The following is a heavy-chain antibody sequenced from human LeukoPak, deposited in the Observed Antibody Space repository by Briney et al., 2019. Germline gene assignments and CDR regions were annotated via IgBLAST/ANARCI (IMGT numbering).Heavy chain of an antibody. V-gene: IGHV1-18*01. J-gene: IGHJ4*02. D-gene: IGHD4-23*01. Sequence: ASVTVSCKASGYTFTTYGVSWVRQAPGQGLEWMGWISAYNGNTNYAQKLQGRVTMTRDTSISTAYMELSRLRSDDTAVYYCARSDYGGNPVDYWGQGTLVTVSS. CDR1: GYTFTTYG. CDR3: ARSDYGGNPVDY. CDR2: ISAYNGNT.